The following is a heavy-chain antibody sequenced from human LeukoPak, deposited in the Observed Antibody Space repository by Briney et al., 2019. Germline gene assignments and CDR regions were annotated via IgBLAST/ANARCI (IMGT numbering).Heavy chain of an antibody. CDR2: ISAYNGNT. CDR1: GYTFTSYG. D-gene: IGHD2-2*01. J-gene: IGHJ5*02. V-gene: IGHV1-18*01. CDR3: AREGAYCSSTSCYTNWFDP. Sequence: ASVKVSCKASGYTFTSYGIRWVRQAPGQGLEWMGWISAYNGNTNYAQKLQGRVTMTTDTSTSTAYMELRSLRSDDTAVYYCAREGAYCSSTSCYTNWFDPWGQGTLVTVSS.